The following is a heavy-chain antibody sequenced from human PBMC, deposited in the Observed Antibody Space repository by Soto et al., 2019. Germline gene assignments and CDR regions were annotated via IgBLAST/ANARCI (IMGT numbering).Heavy chain of an antibody. CDR3: ARGSVGATLYDY. J-gene: IGHJ4*02. V-gene: IGHV4-61*01. CDR1: GGSVSSGNYY. D-gene: IGHD1-26*01. Sequence: QVQLQESGPGLVKPSETLSLTCTVSGGSVSSGNYYWSWIRQPPGKGLEWIGFIYYNGDTKNNPSLKSRVTLAADTSKRQFSLKLRSMTAEVSAVYYCARGSVGATLYDYWGQGTLVTVSS. CDR2: IYYNGDT.